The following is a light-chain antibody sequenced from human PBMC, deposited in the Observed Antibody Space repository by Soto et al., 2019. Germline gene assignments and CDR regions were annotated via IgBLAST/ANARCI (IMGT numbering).Light chain of an antibody. J-gene: IGKJ3*01. Sequence: EIVLTQSPGTLSLSPGERATLSCRASQSLSSNYLAWYQQRPGQSPRLLVYGASSRATGIPDRFSGSGFGTAFALTISRLEPEDSAVYYCHQYDNAPFTFGPGTRVGIK. CDR3: HQYDNAPFT. CDR2: GAS. CDR1: QSLSSNY. V-gene: IGKV3-20*01.